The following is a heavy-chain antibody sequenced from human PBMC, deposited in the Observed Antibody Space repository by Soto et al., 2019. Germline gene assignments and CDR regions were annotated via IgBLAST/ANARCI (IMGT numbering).Heavy chain of an antibody. CDR2: ISYDGGLQ. D-gene: IGHD5-18*01. CDR1: GFTLTSYG. CDR3: VSDRGYGHASVPYS. J-gene: IGHJ4*02. Sequence: QAHLVESGGAVVQPGRPLRLSCAASGFTLTSYGMHWVRQAPGTRLEWVAVISYDGGLQHYADSVKGRFTISRDNSKNMVLLQMNSLRAEDTAVYYCVSDRGYGHASVPYSWGQGTLVSVSS. V-gene: IGHV3-30*03.